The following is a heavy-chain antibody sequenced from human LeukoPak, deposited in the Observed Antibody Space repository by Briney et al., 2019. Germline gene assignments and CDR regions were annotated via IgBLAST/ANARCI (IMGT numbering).Heavy chain of an antibody. J-gene: IGHJ2*01. V-gene: IGHV4-59*12. D-gene: IGHD3-16*02. Sequence: SETLSLTCTVSGGSISSYYWNWIRQPPGKGLEWIGYIYHSGTTNYNPSLKSRVSMSVDTSKNQFSLKLSSVTAADTAVYYCARDAQGTIVPFDLWGRGTLVTVSS. CDR3: ARDAQGTIVPFDL. CDR2: IYHSGTT. CDR1: GGSISSYY.